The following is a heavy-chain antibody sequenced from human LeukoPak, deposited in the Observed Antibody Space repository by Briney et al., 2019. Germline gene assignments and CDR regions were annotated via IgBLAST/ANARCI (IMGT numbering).Heavy chain of an antibody. D-gene: IGHD3-22*01. CDR2: IYPGDSDT. V-gene: IGHV5-51*01. CDR1: GYSFTSYW. CDR3: ARLMYYYDSSGYSSAFDI. J-gene: IGHJ3*02. Sequence: GESLKISCKGSGYSFTSYWIGWVRQMPGKGLEWMGIIYPGDSDTRYSPSFQGQVTISADKSISTAYLQWGSLKASDTAMYYCARLMYYYDSSGYSSAFDIWGQGTMVTVSS.